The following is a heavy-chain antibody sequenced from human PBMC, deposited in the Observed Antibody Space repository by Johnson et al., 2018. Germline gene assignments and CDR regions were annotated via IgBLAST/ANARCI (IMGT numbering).Heavy chain of an antibody. CDR2: SSWNSGSI. CDR1: GFTFDDYA. D-gene: IGHD1-26*01. J-gene: IGHJ3*02. Sequence: EVQLLECGGGLVQHSRSMGLSCAASGFTFDDYAMHWVRQAPGKGLEWVSGSSWNSGSIGYADSVKGRFTISRDNAKNSLYLQMNSLRAEDTALYYCAKEGGSYGAFDIWGQGTMVTVSS. V-gene: IGHV3-9*01. CDR3: AKEGGSYGAFDI.